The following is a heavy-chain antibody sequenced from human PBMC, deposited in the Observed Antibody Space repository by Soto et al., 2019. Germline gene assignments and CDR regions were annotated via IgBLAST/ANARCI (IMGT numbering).Heavy chain of an antibody. CDR1: GGSFSGYY. Sequence: SETLSLTCAVYGGSFSGYYWSWIRQPPGKGLEWIGEINHSGSTNYNPSLKSRVTISVDTSKNQFSLKLSSVTAADTAVYYCARPKGSYWFDPWGQGTLVTAPQ. CDR2: INHSGST. J-gene: IGHJ5*02. D-gene: IGHD1-26*01. V-gene: IGHV4-34*01. CDR3: ARPKGSYWFDP.